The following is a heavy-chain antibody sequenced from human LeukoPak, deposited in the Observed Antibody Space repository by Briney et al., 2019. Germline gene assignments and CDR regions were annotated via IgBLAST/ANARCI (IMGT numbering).Heavy chain of an antibody. V-gene: IGHV1-24*01. CDR1: GYTLTELS. CDR2: FDPEDGET. CDR3: ATGVRYSRWFDP. D-gene: IGHD2-21*01. Sequence: ASVKVSCKVSGYTLTELSMHCVRQAPGKGLEWMGGFDPEDGETIYAQKFQGRVTMTEDTSTDTAYMELSSLRSEDTAVYYCATGVRYSRWFDPWGQGTLVTVSS. J-gene: IGHJ5*02.